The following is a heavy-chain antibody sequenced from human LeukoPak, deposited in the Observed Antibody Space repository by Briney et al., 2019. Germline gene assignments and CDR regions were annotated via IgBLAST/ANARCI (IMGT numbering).Heavy chain of an antibody. J-gene: IGHJ3*02. Sequence: GASVKVSCKASGYSFSNYAMHWVRQAPGQRLEWMGWINAGNGNTKYSQTLQGRVTITRDTSASTAYMELSSLRSEDTAVCYCVGPYSSGWLDAFDIWGQGTMVTVSS. D-gene: IGHD6-19*01. CDR1: GYSFSNYA. V-gene: IGHV1-3*01. CDR3: VGPYSSGWLDAFDI. CDR2: INAGNGNT.